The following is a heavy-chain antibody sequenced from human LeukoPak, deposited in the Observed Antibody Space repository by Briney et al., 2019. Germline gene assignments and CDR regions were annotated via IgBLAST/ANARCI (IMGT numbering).Heavy chain of an antibody. CDR3: ARDPSMVRGVNGFDY. Sequence: PGGSLRLSCAASGFTFSRYSMNWVRQAPGKGLEWVSYISSSGSTIYYADSVKGRFTISRDNAKNSLYLQMNSLRAEDTTVYYCARDPSMVRGVNGFDYWGQGTLVTVSS. CDR1: GFTFSRYS. V-gene: IGHV3-48*04. CDR2: ISSSGSTI. J-gene: IGHJ4*02. D-gene: IGHD3-10*01.